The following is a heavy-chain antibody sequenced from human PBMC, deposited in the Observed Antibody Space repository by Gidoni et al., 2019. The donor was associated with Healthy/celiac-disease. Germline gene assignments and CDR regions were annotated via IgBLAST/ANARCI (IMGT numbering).Heavy chain of an antibody. CDR2: INPSGGST. CDR1: GYTFTSYQ. CDR3: ARDGGRITMVRGSYGMDV. J-gene: IGHJ6*02. D-gene: IGHD3-10*01. Sequence: QVQLVQSGAEVKKPGASVKVSCKASGYTFTSYQRHWVRQAPVQGLEWMGIINPSGGSTSYAKKFQGRVTMTRDTSTSTVYMELSSLRSEDTAVYYCARDGGRITMVRGSYGMDVWGQGTTVTVSS. V-gene: IGHV1-46*01.